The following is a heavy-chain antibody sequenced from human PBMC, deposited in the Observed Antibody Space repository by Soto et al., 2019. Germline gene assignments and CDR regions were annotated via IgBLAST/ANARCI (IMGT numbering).Heavy chain of an antibody. D-gene: IGHD4-17*01. CDR2: ISGSVGNT. V-gene: IGHV3-23*01. J-gene: IGHJ4*02. CDR3: AIPPTVTMLWAY. CDR1: GFTFSSYA. Sequence: PGGSLRLSCAASGFTFSSYAMSWVRQAPGKGLEWVSSISGSVGNTYYADSVKGRFTISRDNSKNTLFLQLNSLRAEDTAIYYCAIPPTVTMLWAYWGQGTLVTVSS.